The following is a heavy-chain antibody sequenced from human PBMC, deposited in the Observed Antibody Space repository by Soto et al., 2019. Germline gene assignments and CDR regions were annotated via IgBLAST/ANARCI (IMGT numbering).Heavy chain of an antibody. D-gene: IGHD6-13*01. CDR2: INPNSGGT. CDR3: ARVPYSSSWYGLYGMDV. CDR1: GYTFTGYY. V-gene: IGHV1-2*04. Sequence: ASVKVSCKASGYTFTGYYMHWVRQAPGQGLEWMGWINPNSGGTNYAQKFQGWVTMTRDTSISTAYMELSRLRSDDTAVYYCARVPYSSSWYGLYGMDVWGQGTTVTVSS. J-gene: IGHJ6*02.